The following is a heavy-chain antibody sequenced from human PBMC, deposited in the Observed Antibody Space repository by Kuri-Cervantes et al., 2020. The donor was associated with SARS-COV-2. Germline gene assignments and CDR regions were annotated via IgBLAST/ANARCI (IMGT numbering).Heavy chain of an antibody. CDR1: GGSFSGYY. V-gene: IGHV4-34*01. Sequence: ESLKISCAVYGGSFSGYYWSWLRQPPGKGLEWIGEINHSGSTNYNPSLKSRVTISVDTSKNQFSLKLSSVTAADTAVYFCARGVVTIYGFLVPLTAAGWLDPWGQGTLVTVSS. J-gene: IGHJ5*02. D-gene: IGHD3-3*02. CDR3: ARGVVTIYGFLVPLTAAGWLDP. CDR2: INHSGST.